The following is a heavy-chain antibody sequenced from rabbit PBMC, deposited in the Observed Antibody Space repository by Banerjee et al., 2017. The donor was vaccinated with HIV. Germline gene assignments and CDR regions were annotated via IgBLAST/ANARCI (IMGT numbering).Heavy chain of an antibody. CDR3: ARWQTQDWLDL. J-gene: IGHJ5*01. CDR1: GFSFVSST. Sequence: QEQLEESGGDLVKPEGSLTLTCTASGFSFVSSTMCWVRQAPGKGLEWIACIDTGSSGSTDYASWAKGRFTISKTSSTTVTLQMTSLTAADTATYFCARWQTQDWLDLWGPGTLVTVS. CDR2: IDTGSSGST. V-gene: IGHV1S45*01.